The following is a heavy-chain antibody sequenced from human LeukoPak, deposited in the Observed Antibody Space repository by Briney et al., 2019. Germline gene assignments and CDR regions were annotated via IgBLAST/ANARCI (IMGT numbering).Heavy chain of an antibody. D-gene: IGHD4-17*01. J-gene: IGHJ4*02. Sequence: ASVTVSFTTSGYTFTDYYMHWVRQAPGQGLEWMGWINPNSGGTNYAQKFQGRVTMTRDASIITAYMELSRLTSDDTAVYYCAREVTTVSNFDFWGQGTLVTVSS. CDR3: AREVTTVSNFDF. V-gene: IGHV1-2*02. CDR2: INPNSGGT. CDR1: GYTFTDYY.